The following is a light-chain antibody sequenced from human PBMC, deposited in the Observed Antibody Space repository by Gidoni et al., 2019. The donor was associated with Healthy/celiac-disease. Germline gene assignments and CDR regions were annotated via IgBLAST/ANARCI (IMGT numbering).Light chain of an antibody. CDR3: QQRSNWPLT. V-gene: IGKV3-11*01. CDR1: QSVSSY. J-gene: IGKJ4*01. Sequence: ILLPHSPATLSLSTGERATLSCRASQSVSSYLAWYQQKPGQAPRLLIYDASNRATGIPARFSGSGSGTDFTLTISSLEPEDFAVYYCQQRSNWPLTFGGGTKVEIK. CDR2: DAS.